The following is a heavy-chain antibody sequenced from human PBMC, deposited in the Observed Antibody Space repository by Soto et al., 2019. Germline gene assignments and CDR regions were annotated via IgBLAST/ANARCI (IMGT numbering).Heavy chain of an antibody. CDR3: AKDILFGETSYYYGMDV. CDR2: ISWNSARI. J-gene: IGHJ6*02. Sequence: EVQLVESGGGLVQPGRSLRLSCGASGFTFDDYAMHWVRQAPGQGLEWVSGISWNSARIDYADSVKGRFTVSRDNAKNSLYLQMNSLRAEDTALYFCAKDILFGETSYYYGMDVWGQGTTVTVS. CDR1: GFTFDDYA. D-gene: IGHD3-10*01. V-gene: IGHV3-9*01.